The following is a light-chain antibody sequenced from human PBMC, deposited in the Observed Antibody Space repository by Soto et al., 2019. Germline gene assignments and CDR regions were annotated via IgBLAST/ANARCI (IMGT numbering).Light chain of an antibody. CDR3: SSYTTSSTRV. CDR1: SSDVGGYDF. V-gene: IGLV2-14*03. CDR2: EVS. J-gene: IGLJ1*01. Sequence: QSALTQPASVSGSPGQSITISCTGTSSDVGGYDFVSWYQQHPDKAPKLMIYEVSNRPSGVSHRFSGSKSVNTATLTISGLQAEDEADYYCSSYTTSSTRVFGGGTKVTVL.